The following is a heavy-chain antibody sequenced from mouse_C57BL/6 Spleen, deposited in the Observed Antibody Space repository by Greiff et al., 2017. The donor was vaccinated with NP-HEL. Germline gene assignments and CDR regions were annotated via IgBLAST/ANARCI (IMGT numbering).Heavy chain of an antibody. J-gene: IGHJ4*01. CDR3: ARSYGSSYAYAMDY. CDR1: GYTFTSYW. CDR2: IYPSDSET. D-gene: IGHD1-1*01. V-gene: IGHV1-61*01. Sequence: QVQLQQSGAELVRPGSSVKLSCKASGYTFTSYWMDWVKQRPGQGLEWIGNIYPSDSETHYNQKFKDKATLTVDKSSSTAYMQLSSLTSEDSAVYYCARSYGSSYAYAMDYWGQGTSVTVSS.